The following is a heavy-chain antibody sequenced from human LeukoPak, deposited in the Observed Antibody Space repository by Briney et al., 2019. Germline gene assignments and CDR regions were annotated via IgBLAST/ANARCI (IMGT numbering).Heavy chain of an antibody. J-gene: IGHJ5*02. CDR3: ATVRSSGWSTPRPSNWFDP. CDR1: GYTLTELS. Sequence: ASVKVSCKVSGYTLTELSMHWVRQAPGKGLEWMGGFDPEDGETIYAQKFQGRVTMAEDTSTDTAYMELSSLRSEDTAVYYCATVRSSGWSTPRPSNWFDPWGQGTLVTVSS. V-gene: IGHV1-24*01. D-gene: IGHD6-19*01. CDR2: FDPEDGET.